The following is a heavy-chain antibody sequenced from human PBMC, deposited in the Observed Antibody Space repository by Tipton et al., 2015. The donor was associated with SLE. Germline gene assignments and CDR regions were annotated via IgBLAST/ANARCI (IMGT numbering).Heavy chain of an antibody. V-gene: IGHV3-23*01. CDR1: GFSFTSYA. CDR3: AKDIKTGGFYLDS. J-gene: IGHJ4*02. CDR2: ISGGGDST. Sequence: SLRLSCAASGFSFTSYAMSWVRQAPGKGLEWVSVISGGGDSTYHADSVKGRFTISRDNSMNTLYLQMNSLRVDDTAFYYCAKDIKTGGFYLDSWGQGTLVTVSS. D-gene: IGHD7-27*01.